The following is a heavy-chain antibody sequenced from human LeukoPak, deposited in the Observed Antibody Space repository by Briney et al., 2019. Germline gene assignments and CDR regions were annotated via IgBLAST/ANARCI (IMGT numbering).Heavy chain of an antibody. CDR2: IIPIFGTA. CDR1: GGTFSSYA. CDR3: ARHPGLGYCSSTSCPSYGWFDP. V-gene: IGHV1-69*05. J-gene: IGHJ5*02. Sequence: SVKVSCKASGGTFSSYAISWVRQAPGQGLEWMGGIIPIFGTANYAQKFQGRVTIITDESTSTAYMELSSLRSEDTAVYYCARHPGLGYCSSTSCPSYGWFDPWGQGTLVTVSS. D-gene: IGHD2-2*01.